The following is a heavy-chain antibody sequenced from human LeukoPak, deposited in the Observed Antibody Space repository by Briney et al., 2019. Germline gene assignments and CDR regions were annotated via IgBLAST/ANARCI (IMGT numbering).Heavy chain of an antibody. CDR2: IYYSGHT. CDR3: ATIRTGANWYDP. V-gene: IGHV4-31*03. Sequence: SQTLSLTCTVSGASISSEGYYWSWIRQHPGEGLELIGFIYYSGHTYYNPSLKSRVSISLDASKSQISLKLSSATAADTAIYYCATIRTGANWYDPWGQGTLVTVSS. D-gene: IGHD1-1*01. CDR1: GASISSEGYY. J-gene: IGHJ5*02.